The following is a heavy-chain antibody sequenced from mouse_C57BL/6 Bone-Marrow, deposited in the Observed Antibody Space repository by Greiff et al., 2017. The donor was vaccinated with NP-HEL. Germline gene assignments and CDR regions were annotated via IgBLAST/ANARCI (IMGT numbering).Heavy chain of an antibody. CDR2: IDPNSGGT. D-gene: IGHD1-1*01. J-gene: IGHJ1*03. CDR3: ARDYYGSRGWYFEV. Sequence: QVQLQQPGADLVKPGASVKLSCKASGYTFTSYWMHWVKQRPGRGLEWIGRIDPNSGGTKFNEKFKTKATLTVDKPSSTAYMQLSSLTSEDSAVYYCARDYYGSRGWYFEVWGTGTTVTVSS. CDR1: GYTFTSYW. V-gene: IGHV1-72*01.